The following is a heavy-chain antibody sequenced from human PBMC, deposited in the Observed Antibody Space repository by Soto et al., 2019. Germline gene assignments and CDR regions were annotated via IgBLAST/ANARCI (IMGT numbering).Heavy chain of an antibody. J-gene: IGHJ6*03. CDR2: IYYSGST. CDR1: GGSISSGGYY. CDR3: AVVRGVRGYYYYMAV. V-gene: IGHV4-31*03. D-gene: IGHD3-10*01. Sequence: SETLSLTCTVSGGSISSGGYYWSWIRQHPGKGLEWIGYIYYSGSTYYNPSLKSRVTISVDTSKNQFSLKLSSVTAADTAVYYCAVVRGVRGYYYYMAVWGKGTTVTVSS.